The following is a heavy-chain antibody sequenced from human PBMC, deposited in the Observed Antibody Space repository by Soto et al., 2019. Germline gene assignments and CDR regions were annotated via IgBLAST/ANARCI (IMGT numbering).Heavy chain of an antibody. CDR2: TSGSGGTT. Sequence: PGGSLILSCAASGFHFSSYAMSWVRRAPGKGLEWVSATSGSGGTTYYADSVKGRFTISRDNSKNTLYLQMNSLRAEDTAVYYCAKTPRITMVRGVIIDYGGQGTLVTVSS. CDR3: AKTPRITMVRGVIIDY. J-gene: IGHJ4*02. D-gene: IGHD3-10*01. V-gene: IGHV3-23*01. CDR1: GFHFSSYA.